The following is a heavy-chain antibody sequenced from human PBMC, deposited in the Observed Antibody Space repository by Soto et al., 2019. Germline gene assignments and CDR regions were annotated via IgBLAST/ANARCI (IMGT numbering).Heavy chain of an antibody. CDR3: ARDDGYYYVSSGYYGDYYYGMDV. D-gene: IGHD3-22*01. Sequence: GGSLRLSCAASGFTFSSYAMHWVRQAPGKGLEWVAVISYDGSNKYYADSVKGRFTISRDNSKNTLYLQMNSLRAEDTAVYYCARDDGYYYVSSGYYGDYYYGMDVWGKGTTVTVP. J-gene: IGHJ6*04. V-gene: IGHV3-30-3*01. CDR2: ISYDGSNK. CDR1: GFTFSSYA.